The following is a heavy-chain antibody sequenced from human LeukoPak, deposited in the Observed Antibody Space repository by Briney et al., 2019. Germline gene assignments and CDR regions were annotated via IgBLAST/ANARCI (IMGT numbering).Heavy chain of an antibody. V-gene: IGHV1-69*04. Sequence: SVKVSCKASGGTFSSYAISGVRQAPGQGLEWMGRIIPILGIANYAQKFQGRVTITADKSTSTAYMELSSLRSEDTAVYYCARDRRSTTVVTNFDYWGQGTLVTVSS. CDR2: IIPILGIA. D-gene: IGHD4-17*01. J-gene: IGHJ4*02. CDR1: GGTFSSYA. CDR3: ARDRRSTTVVTNFDY.